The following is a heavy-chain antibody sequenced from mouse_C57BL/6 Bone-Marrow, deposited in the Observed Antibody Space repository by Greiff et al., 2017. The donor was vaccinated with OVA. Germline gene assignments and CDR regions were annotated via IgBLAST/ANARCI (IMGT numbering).Heavy chain of an antibody. CDR1: GYTFTDYE. J-gene: IGHJ4*01. Sequence: QVQLKQSGAELARPGASVTLSCKASGYTFTDYEMHWVKQTPVHGLEWIGAIDPETGGTAYNQKFKGKAILTADKSSSTAYLELRSLTSEDSAVDYCTRLYEYDDRYAMDYWGQGTSVTVSS. D-gene: IGHD2-4*01. CDR3: TRLYEYDDRYAMDY. V-gene: IGHV1-15*01. CDR2: IDPETGGT.